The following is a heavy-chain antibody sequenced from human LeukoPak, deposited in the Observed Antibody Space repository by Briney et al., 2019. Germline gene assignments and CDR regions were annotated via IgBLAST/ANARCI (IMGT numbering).Heavy chain of an antibody. CDR1: GYIFTSYW. CDR3: ARRSSSGYYPNAFDI. Sequence: GESLKISCKGSGYIFTSYWIGWVRQMPGKGLEWMGIIFPGDSDTRYRPSFQGQVTISADKSITTAYLQWSSVKASDTATYYCARRSSSGYYPNAFDIWGQGTMVTVSS. D-gene: IGHD3-22*01. V-gene: IGHV5-51*01. CDR2: IFPGDSDT. J-gene: IGHJ3*02.